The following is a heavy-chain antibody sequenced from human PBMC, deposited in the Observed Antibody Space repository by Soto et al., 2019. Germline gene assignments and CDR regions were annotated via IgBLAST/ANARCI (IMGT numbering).Heavy chain of an antibody. J-gene: IGHJ4*02. V-gene: IGHV4-4*02. CDR1: GGSMRSNNR. D-gene: IGHD3-10*01. CDR2: IYHIGST. Sequence: PSETLSLTCAVSGGSMRSNNRWSWVRQPPGKGLEWIGDIYHIGSTNYNPSLRGRVTISVEKSKNQFSLKLSSVTAADTAVYYCARYDYGSGNDYNIDYWGQGILVTVSS. CDR3: ARYDYGSGNDYNIDY.